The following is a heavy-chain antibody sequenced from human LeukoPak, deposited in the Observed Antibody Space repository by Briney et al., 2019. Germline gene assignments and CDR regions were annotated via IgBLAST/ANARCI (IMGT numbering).Heavy chain of an antibody. J-gene: IGHJ4*02. CDR1: GFTFSSYD. Sequence: PGRSLRLSCAASGFTFSSYDMNWVRQAPGKGLEWVSYISRSGSYTYYTDSVKGRFTVSRDNAKNSLFLQMDGLRAEDTAVYYCSRPLSFGELFRLDYWGQGTLVTVSS. CDR3: SRPLSFGELFRLDY. D-gene: IGHD3-10*01. V-gene: IGHV3-21*05. CDR2: ISRSGSYT.